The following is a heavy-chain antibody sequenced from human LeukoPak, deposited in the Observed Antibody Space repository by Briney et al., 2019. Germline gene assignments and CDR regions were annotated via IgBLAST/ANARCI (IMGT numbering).Heavy chain of an antibody. J-gene: IGHJ6*02. V-gene: IGHV4-59*01. CDR3: ARGAGNYYFYGMDV. Sequence: SETLSLTCTVSGGSISSYFWSWIRQPPGKGLEWIGHIYYSGSTNYNPSLKSRVTVSVDTSKNQFSLKLSSVTAADTAVYYCARGAGNYYFYGMDVWGQGATVTVSS. CDR2: IYYSGST. CDR1: GGSISSYF.